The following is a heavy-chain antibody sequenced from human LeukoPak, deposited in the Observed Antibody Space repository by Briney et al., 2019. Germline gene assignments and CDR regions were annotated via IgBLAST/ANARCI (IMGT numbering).Heavy chain of an antibody. CDR2: IAVGSGNT. Sequence: SVKASCKASGFTFTRSAVQWVRQARGQRLEWIGWIAVGSGNTNYAQEFRERVTITRDTTTGTAYMELSRLRSEVKAVYYCAASARSSGYYYSSDWGQGTLVTVSS. D-gene: IGHD3-22*01. V-gene: IGHV1-58*01. J-gene: IGHJ4*02. CDR1: GFTFTRSA. CDR3: AASARSSGYYYSSD.